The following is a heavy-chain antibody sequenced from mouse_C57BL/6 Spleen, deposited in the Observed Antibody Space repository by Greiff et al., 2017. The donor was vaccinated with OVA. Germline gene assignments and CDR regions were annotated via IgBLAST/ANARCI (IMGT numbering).Heavy chain of an antibody. V-gene: IGHV1-19*01. CDR1: GYTFTDYY. D-gene: IGHD2-5*01. J-gene: IGHJ2*01. Sequence: EVKLMESGPVLVKPGASVKMSCKASGYTFTDYYMNWVKQSHGKSLEWIGVINPYNGGTSYNQKFKGKATLTVDKSSSTAYMELNSLTSEDSAVYYCARDYSNSFDYWGQGTTLTVSS. CDR3: ARDYSNSFDY. CDR2: INPYNGGT.